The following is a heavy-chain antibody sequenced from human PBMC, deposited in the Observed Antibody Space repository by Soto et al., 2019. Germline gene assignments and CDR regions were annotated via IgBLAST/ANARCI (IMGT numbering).Heavy chain of an antibody. Sequence: GSLRLSCAASGFTFSDAWMSWVRQAPGKGLDWVGRIKSKSDGGTTEYAAPVRGRFTISRDDSKNTLYLQMNSLKTEDTAVYYCTTDLWRIAVVVGSTGYFNPWGQGTPVTSPQ. CDR2: IKSKSDGGTT. CDR1: GFTFSDAW. CDR3: TTDLWRIAVVVGSTGYFNP. V-gene: IGHV3-15*01. J-gene: IGHJ5*02. D-gene: IGHD2-15*01.